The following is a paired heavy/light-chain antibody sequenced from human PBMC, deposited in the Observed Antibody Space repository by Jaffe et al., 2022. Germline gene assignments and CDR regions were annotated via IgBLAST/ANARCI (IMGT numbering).Light chain of an antibody. CDR1: TGAVTSGYY. CDR2: STS. CDR3: LLYYGGADVV. J-gene: IGLJ2*01. V-gene: IGLV7-43*01. Sequence: QTVVTQEPSLTVSPGGTVTLTCASSTGAVTSGYYPNWFQQKPGQAPRALIYSTSNKHSWTPARFSGSLLGGKAALTLSGVQPEDEAEYYCLLYYGGADVVFGGGTKLTVL.
Heavy chain of an antibody. Sequence: QVQLQESGPGLVKPSETLSLTCTVSGGSISSYYWSWIRQPPGKGLEWIGYIYYSGSTNYNPSLKSRVTISVDTSKNQFSLKLSSVTAADTAVYYCARAQRYNWNDVWAFDIWGQGTMVTVSS. V-gene: IGHV4-59*01. J-gene: IGHJ3*02. CDR2: IYYSGST. CDR3: ARAQRYNWNDVWAFDI. CDR1: GGSISSYY. D-gene: IGHD1-20*01.